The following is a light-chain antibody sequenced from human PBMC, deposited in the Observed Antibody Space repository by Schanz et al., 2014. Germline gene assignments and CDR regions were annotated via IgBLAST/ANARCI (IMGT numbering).Light chain of an antibody. Sequence: QSVLTQPPSVSAAPGQKVTISCSGGTSNIGNYYVSWYQQLPGTAPKLFIYDDSQRPSGIPDRFSASKSGTSATLDITGLQTADEADYYCVTWDSSLNGVVFGGGTKLTV. CDR2: DDS. CDR3: VTWDSSLNGVV. CDR1: TSNIGNYY. V-gene: IGLV1-51*01. J-gene: IGLJ2*01.